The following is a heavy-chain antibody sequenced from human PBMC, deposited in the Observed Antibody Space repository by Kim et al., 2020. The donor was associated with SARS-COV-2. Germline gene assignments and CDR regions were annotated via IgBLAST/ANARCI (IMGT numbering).Heavy chain of an antibody. CDR2: IYPDDSDT. D-gene: IGHD2-8*01. J-gene: IGHJ4*02. V-gene: IGHV5-51*01. Sequence: GESLKISCKGSGNIFTSTWIGWVRQMPGKGLEWMGIIYPDDSDTRYSPSFQGQVTISADKSISTTYLQWSSLKASDTAMYYCARMGGPRARVGVRWRHPFDYWGQGTLIIVSS. CDR1: GNIFTSTW. CDR3: ARMGGPRARVGVRWRHPFDY.